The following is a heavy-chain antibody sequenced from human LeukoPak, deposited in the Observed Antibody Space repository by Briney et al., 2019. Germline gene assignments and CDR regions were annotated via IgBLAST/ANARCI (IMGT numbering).Heavy chain of an antibody. D-gene: IGHD1-7*01. CDR1: GFTFSSYW. V-gene: IGHV3-74*01. CDR3: AKGGTTLSDY. Sequence: PGGSLRLSCAASGFTFSSYWMHWVRQAPGEGLVWVSRINSDGTSTSYADSVKGRFTISRDNAKNTLYLQMNRLRAEDTAVYYCAKGGTTLSDYWGQGTLVTVSS. J-gene: IGHJ4*02. CDR2: INSDGTST.